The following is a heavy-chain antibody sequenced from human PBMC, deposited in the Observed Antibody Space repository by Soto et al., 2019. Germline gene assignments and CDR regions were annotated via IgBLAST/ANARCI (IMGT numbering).Heavy chain of an antibody. D-gene: IGHD3-3*01. J-gene: IGHJ6*03. CDR3: AKDMKEWTKYCYYYYYMDV. Sequence: PGGSLRLSCAASGFTFDDYAMHWVRQAPGKGLEWVSGISWNSGSIGYADSVKGRFTISRDNAKNSLYLQMNSLRAEDTALYYCAKDMKEWTKYCYYYYYMDVWGKGTTVTVSS. CDR1: GFTFDDYA. V-gene: IGHV3-9*01. CDR2: ISWNSGSI.